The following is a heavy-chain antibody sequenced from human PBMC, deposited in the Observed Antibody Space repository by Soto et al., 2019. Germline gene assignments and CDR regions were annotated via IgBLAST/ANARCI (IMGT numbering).Heavy chain of an antibody. D-gene: IGHD3-16*01. V-gene: IGHV3-33*01. Sequence: GGSPRLSCAASGFTFRNYGFHWLLQAPGKGLEWVADIWYHGRNSYYADSVEGRFTISRDNAKNTVYLYMNSLRVEETAVYLCARDRALGIPFAPWGQGPLVTFSS. CDR3: ARDRALGIPFAP. J-gene: IGHJ5*02. CDR1: GFTFRNYG. CDR2: IWYHGRNS.